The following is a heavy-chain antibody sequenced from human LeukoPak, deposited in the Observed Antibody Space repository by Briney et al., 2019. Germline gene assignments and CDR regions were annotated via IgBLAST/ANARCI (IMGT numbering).Heavy chain of an antibody. Sequence: PGGSLRLSCAASGFTFSSYAMHWVRQAPGKGLEWVAVISYDGSNKYYADSVKGRFTISRDNSKNTLYLQMNSLRAEDTAVYYCARASYYGLGSYYGEFDYWGQGTLVTVSS. D-gene: IGHD3-10*01. V-gene: IGHV3-30*04. J-gene: IGHJ4*02. CDR3: ARASYYGLGSYYGEFDY. CDR1: GFTFSSYA. CDR2: ISYDGSNK.